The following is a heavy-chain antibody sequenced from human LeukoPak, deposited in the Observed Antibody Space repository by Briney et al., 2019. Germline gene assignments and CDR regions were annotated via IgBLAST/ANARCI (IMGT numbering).Heavy chain of an antibody. Sequence: SQTLSLTCAVSGGSISSGGYSWSWIRQPPGKGLEWIGSIYYSGSTYYNPSLKSRVTISVDTSKNQFSLKLSSVTAADTAVYYCARHFRGYGVPAAKSRDWFDPWGQGTLVTVSS. J-gene: IGHJ5*02. CDR3: ARHFRGYGVPAAKSRDWFDP. CDR2: IYYSGST. V-gene: IGHV4-30-2*03. D-gene: IGHD2-2*01. CDR1: GGSISSGGYS.